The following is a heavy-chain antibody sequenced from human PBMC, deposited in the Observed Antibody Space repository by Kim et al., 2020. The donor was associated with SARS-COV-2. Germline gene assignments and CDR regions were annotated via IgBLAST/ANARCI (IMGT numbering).Heavy chain of an antibody. J-gene: IGHJ5*02. Sequence: SETLSLTCTVSGGSISSYYWSWIRQPPGKGLEWIGYIYYSGSTNYNPSLKSRVTISVDTSTNQFSLKLSSVTAADTAVYYCARQLRLVRWFDPWGQGTLVTVSS. V-gene: IGHV4-59*13. CDR2: IYYSGST. CDR3: ARQLRLVRWFDP. CDR1: GGSISSYY. D-gene: IGHD6-19*01.